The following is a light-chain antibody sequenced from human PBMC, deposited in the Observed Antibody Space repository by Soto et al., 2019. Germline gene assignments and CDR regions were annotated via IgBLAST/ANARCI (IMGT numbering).Light chain of an antibody. CDR3: QQSYSSPPT. V-gene: IGKV1-39*01. Sequence: DIAMTQSPSSLSASAGDRVTITCRPSQSISTFLNWYRQKPGKAPELLIYATSTLQTGVPSRFSGSSSATDFTLTINSLQPEDFATYYCQQSYSSPPTFGRGTKVEI. J-gene: IGKJ2*01. CDR2: ATS. CDR1: QSISTF.